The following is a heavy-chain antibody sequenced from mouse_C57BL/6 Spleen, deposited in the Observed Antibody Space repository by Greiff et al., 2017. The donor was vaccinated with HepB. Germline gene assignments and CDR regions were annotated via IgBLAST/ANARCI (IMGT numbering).Heavy chain of an antibody. CDR1: GFNIKDDY. D-gene: IGHD1-3*01. V-gene: IGHV14-4*01. J-gene: IGHJ2*01. CDR3: TGGKSYYFDY. Sequence: VQLKQSGAELVRPGASVKLSCTASGFNIKDDYMHWVKQRPEQGLEWIGWIDPENGDTEYASKFQGKATITADTSSNTAYLQLSSLTSEDTAVYYCTGGKSYYFDYWGQGTTLTVSS. CDR2: IDPENGDT.